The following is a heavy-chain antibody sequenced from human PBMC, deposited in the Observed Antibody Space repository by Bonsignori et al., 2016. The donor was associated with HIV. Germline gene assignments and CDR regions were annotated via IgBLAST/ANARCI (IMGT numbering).Heavy chain of an antibody. V-gene: IGHV2-26*02. CDR2: IFSNDEK. D-gene: IGHD6-13*01. Sequence: WIRQPPGKALEWLAHIFSNDEKSYSTSLKSRLTISKDTSKSQVVLTMTNMDPVDTATYYCARIEREYSSSWYVGYWGQGTLVTVSS. CDR3: ARIEREYSSSWYVGY. J-gene: IGHJ4*02.